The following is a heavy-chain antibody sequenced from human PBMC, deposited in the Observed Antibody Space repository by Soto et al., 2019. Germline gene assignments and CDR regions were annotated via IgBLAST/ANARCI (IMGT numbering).Heavy chain of an antibody. CDR2: IYYSGST. Sequence: PSETLSLTCTVSGGSISSGGYYWSWIRQHPGKGLEWIGYIYYSGSTYYNPSLKSRVTISVDTSKNQFSLKLSSVTAADTAVYYCAREYDYYGSGSYYRGSHYFDYRGQGTLVTVSS. D-gene: IGHD3-10*01. J-gene: IGHJ4*02. CDR3: AREYDYYGSGSYYRGSHYFDY. CDR1: GGSISSGGYY. V-gene: IGHV4-31*03.